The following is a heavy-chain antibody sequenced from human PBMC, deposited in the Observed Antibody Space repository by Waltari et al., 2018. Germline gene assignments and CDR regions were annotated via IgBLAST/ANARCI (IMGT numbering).Heavy chain of an antibody. V-gene: IGHV3-30-3*01. Sequence: QVQLVESGGGVVQPGRSLRLSCAASGFTFSSYAMHWVRQAPGKGLEWVAVISYDGSNNYYADSVKGRFTISRDNSKNTLYLQMNSLRAEDTAVYYCARDRGSSSFFDYWGQGTLVTVSS. CDR2: ISYDGSNN. CDR1: GFTFSSYA. CDR3: ARDRGSSSFFDY. D-gene: IGHD6-13*01. J-gene: IGHJ4*02.